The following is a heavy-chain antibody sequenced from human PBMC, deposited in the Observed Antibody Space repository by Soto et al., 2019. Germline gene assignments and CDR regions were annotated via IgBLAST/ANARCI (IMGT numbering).Heavy chain of an antibody. D-gene: IGHD3-3*01. CDR3: ARMVDRGPSFYDFDY. Sequence: SETLSLTCTVSGGSISSGDYYWSWIRQPPGKGLEWIGYIYYSGSTYYNPSLKSRVTISVDTSKNQFSLKLSSVTAADTAVYYCARMVDRGPSFYDFDYWGQGTLVTVSS. V-gene: IGHV4-30-4*01. CDR1: GGSISSGDYY. J-gene: IGHJ4*02. CDR2: IYYSGST.